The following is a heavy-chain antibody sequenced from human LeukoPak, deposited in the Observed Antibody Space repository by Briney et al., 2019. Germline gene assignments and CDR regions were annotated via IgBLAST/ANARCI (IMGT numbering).Heavy chain of an antibody. CDR2: ISSSSSTI. Sequence: GGSLRLSCAASGFTFSSYSMNWVRQAPGKGLEWVSYISSSSSTIYYADSVKGRFTISRDNAKNSLYLQMNSLRAEDTAVYYCARDDITTPFDYWGQGTLVTVSS. CDR1: GFTFSSYS. D-gene: IGHD3-22*01. J-gene: IGHJ4*02. CDR3: ARDDITTPFDY. V-gene: IGHV3-48*04.